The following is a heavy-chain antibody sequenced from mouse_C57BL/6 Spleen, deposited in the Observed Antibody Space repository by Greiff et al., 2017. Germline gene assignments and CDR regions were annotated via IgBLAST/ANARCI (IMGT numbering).Heavy chain of an antibody. D-gene: IGHD2-5*01. CDR3: ASDYSNNEKAMDY. CDR1: GYTFTSYW. CDR2: IDPSASYT. Sequence: VQLQQPGAELVRPGTSVKLSCKASGYTFTSYWMHWVKQRPGQGLEWIGVIDPSASYTNYNQKFKGKATLTVDTSSSTAYMQLSSLTSEDSAVYYCASDYSNNEKAMDYWGQGTSVTVSS. V-gene: IGHV1-59*01. J-gene: IGHJ4*01.